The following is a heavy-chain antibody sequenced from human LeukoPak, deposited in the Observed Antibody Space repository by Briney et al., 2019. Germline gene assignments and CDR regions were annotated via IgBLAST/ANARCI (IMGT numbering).Heavy chain of an antibody. CDR2: ISGSGDTT. CDR1: GFTFSSYA. J-gene: IGHJ4*02. V-gene: IGHV3-23*01. Sequence: GGSLRLSCAASGFTFSSYAMSWVRQAPGKGLGWVSSISGSGDTTYYADSVKGRFTISRDNSKNTLYLQMNSLRVEDTAVYYCAKDPVVVVTAIHSYWGQGTLVTVSS. D-gene: IGHD2-21*02. CDR3: AKDPVVVVTAIHSY.